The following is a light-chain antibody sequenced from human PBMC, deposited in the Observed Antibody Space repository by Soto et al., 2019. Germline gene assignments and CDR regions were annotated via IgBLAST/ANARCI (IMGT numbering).Light chain of an antibody. J-gene: IGLJ2*01. Sequence: QSALTQPASVSGSPGQSITISCTGTSSYVGGYNFVSWYQQHPGKAPKLMLYNVYDRPSGISHRFSGSRSGNTASLTISGLQAEDEAHYYCNSYTSSSTLVFGGGTKLTVL. CDR2: NVY. CDR1: SSYVGGYNF. V-gene: IGLV2-14*03. CDR3: NSYTSSSTLV.